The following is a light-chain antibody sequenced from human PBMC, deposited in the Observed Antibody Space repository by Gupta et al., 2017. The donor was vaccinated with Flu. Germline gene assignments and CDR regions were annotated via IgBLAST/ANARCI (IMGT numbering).Light chain of an antibody. V-gene: IGKV1-5*03. CDR1: QGISSW. CDR3: QQYNSYPWT. J-gene: IGKJ1*01. CDR2: KAS. Sequence: DIQMTQSPSTLSASVGDRVTITCRASQGISSWLAWYQQKPGKAPKLLIYKASSLESGVPSRFSGSGSGTEFTLTISSLQPDDFATYYCQQYNSYPWTFSQGTKVEIK.